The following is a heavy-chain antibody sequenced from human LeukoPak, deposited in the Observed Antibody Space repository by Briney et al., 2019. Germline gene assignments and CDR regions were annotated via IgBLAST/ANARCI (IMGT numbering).Heavy chain of an antibody. V-gene: IGHV3-11*06. CDR3: ARRRRDGYGYGY. CDR2: ISSSSSYT. CDR1: GFTFSDYY. D-gene: IGHD5-12*01. Sequence: GGSLRLSCAASGFTFSDYYMSWIRQAPGKGLEWVSYISSSSSYTNYADSVKGRFTISRDNAKNSLYLQMNSLRAEDTAVYYCARRRRDGYGYGYWGQGTLVTVSS. J-gene: IGHJ4*02.